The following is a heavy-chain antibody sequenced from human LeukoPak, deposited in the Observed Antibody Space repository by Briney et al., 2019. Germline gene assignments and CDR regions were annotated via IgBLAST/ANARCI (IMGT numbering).Heavy chain of an antibody. CDR3: ARDGREWDYYGSGLDFYGQDV. Sequence: ASVKVSCKASGYTFTSHYMYWVRQAPGQGLEWMGWISTYNGNTNYAQRLQGRVTMTTDTSTSTAYMELRSLRSDDTAVYYCARDGREWDYYGSGLDFYGQDVWGQGTTVTVSS. CDR2: ISTYNGNT. V-gene: IGHV1-18*01. D-gene: IGHD3-10*01. CDR1: GYTFTSHY. J-gene: IGHJ6*02.